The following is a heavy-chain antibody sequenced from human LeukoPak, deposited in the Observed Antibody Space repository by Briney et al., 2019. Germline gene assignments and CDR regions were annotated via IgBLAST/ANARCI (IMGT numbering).Heavy chain of an antibody. CDR2: IRSKAYGGTT. Sequence: PGGSLRLSCTASGFTFGDYAMSWFRQAPGKGLEWVGFIRSKAYGGTTEYAASVKGRFTISRDDSKSIAYLQMNSLKTEDTAVYYCTREEEQSVDAFDIWGQGTMVTVSS. V-gene: IGHV3-49*03. CDR1: GFTFGDYA. J-gene: IGHJ3*02. D-gene: IGHD6-19*01. CDR3: TREEEQSVDAFDI.